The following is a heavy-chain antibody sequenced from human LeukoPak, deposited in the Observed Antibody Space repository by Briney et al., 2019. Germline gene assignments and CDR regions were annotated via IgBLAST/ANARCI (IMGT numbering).Heavy chain of an antibody. CDR2: INPSGGST. J-gene: IGHJ5*02. Sequence: GASVKVSCKASGYTFTSYYMHWVRQAPGRGLEWMGIINPSGGSTSYAQKFQGRVTMTRDTSTSTVYMELSSLRSEDTAVYYCARGWGIVVVVAAANWFDPWGQGTLVTVSS. CDR3: ARGWGIVVVVAAANWFDP. V-gene: IGHV1-46*01. D-gene: IGHD2-15*01. CDR1: GYTFTSYY.